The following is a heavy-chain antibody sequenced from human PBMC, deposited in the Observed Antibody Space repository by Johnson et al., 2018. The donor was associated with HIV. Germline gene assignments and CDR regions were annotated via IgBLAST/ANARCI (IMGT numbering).Heavy chain of an antibody. Sequence: QVQLVESGGGVVQPGRSLRLSCAASGFTFSSYAMHWVRQAPGKGLEWVAVISYDGSNKYYADSVKGRFTISRDNSKNTLYLQMNSLRAEDTAVYYCARELLERRDSGAFDIWGQGTMVTVSS. D-gene: IGHD5-12*01. CDR1: GFTFSSYA. CDR2: ISYDGSNK. V-gene: IGHV3-30*04. J-gene: IGHJ3*02. CDR3: ARELLERRDSGAFDI.